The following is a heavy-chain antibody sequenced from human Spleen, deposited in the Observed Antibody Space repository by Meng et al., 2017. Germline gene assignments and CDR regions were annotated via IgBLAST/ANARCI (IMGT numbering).Heavy chain of an antibody. CDR1: GYTFTSYG. V-gene: IGHV1-18*01. CDR2: ISAYNGNT. J-gene: IGHJ4*02. D-gene: IGHD6-13*01. Sequence: QVQLVPSGSEVKKPGALVKVSCKASGYTFTSYGISWVRQAPGQGLEWMGWISAYNGNTNYAQKLQGRVTMTTDTSTSTAYMELRSLRSDDTAVYYCARDEDISAAGKLFGDYWGQGTLVTVSS. CDR3: ARDEDISAAGKLFGDY.